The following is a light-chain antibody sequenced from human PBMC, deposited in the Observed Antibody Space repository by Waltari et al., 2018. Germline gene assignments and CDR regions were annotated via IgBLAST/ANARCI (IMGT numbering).Light chain of an antibody. V-gene: IGKV3-15*01. CDR3: QQYNNWPQWT. CDR1: QSVSSN. CDR2: GAS. J-gene: IGKJ1*01. Sequence: EIVMRQSPATLSVSPGDRATLSCRASQSVSSNLAWYQQTPGQAPRLLIYGASTRATGIPARFSGSWSGTEFTLTISSLQSEDFAVYYCQQYNNWPQWTFGQGTKVEIK.